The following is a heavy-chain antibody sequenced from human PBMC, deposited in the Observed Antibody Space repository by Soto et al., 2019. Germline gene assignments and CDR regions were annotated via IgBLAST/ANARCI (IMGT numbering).Heavy chain of an antibody. CDR2: INTDGSII. J-gene: IGHJ4*02. Sequence: PGGSLRLSCAASGRMFSNYKMHWARQAPGKGLVWVSRINTDGSIIDYADSVKGRFTVSRDNAKNTPYLQMNSLRADDTAVYYCARDTDGLHYWGQGTLVTVSS. V-gene: IGHV3-74*01. CDR3: ARDTDGLHY. CDR1: GRMFSNYK.